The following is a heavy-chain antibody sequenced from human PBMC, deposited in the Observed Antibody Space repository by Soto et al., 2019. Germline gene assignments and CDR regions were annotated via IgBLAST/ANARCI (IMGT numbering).Heavy chain of an antibody. J-gene: IGHJ6*02. CDR1: GGSISGSSYY. CDR2: IYYSGST. Sequence: QLQLQESGPGLVKPSETLSLTCTISGGSISGSSYYWGWFRQPPGKGPEWIGSIYYSGSTYYNPSIKCRVTISVDTSKNQFSLKLSSVTAADTAVYYCARRHGGGMDVWGQGTTVTVSS. CDR3: ARRHGGGMDV. D-gene: IGHD3-16*01. V-gene: IGHV4-39*01.